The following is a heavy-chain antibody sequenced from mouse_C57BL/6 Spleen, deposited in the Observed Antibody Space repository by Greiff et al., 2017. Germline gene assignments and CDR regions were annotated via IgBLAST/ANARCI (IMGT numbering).Heavy chain of an antibody. CDR3: ARGSSGYVFYAMDY. D-gene: IGHD3-2*02. CDR1: GYTFTSYW. V-gene: IGHV1-52*01. J-gene: IGHJ4*01. CDR2: IDPSDSET. Sequence: QVQLQQPGAELVRPGSSVKLSCKASGYTFTSYWMHWVKQRPIQGLEWIGNIDPSDSETHYNQKFKDKATLTVYKSSSTAYMQLSSLTSEDSAVYYCARGSSGYVFYAMDYWGQGTSVTVSS.